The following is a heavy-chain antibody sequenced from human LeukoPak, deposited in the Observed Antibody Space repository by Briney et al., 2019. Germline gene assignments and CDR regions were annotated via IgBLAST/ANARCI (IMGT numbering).Heavy chain of an antibody. CDR1: GFTFSRYA. CDR2: ISYDGSNT. Sequence: GGSLRLSCTASGFTFSRYAMHWVRQAPGKGLKWVAVISYDGSNTYYADSVKGRFIISRDNHKNMLYLQMNSLTVEDTAVYYCARGGYSSSWHPHDYWGQGTLVTVSS. J-gene: IGHJ4*02. D-gene: IGHD6-13*01. V-gene: IGHV3-30*01. CDR3: ARGGYSSSWHPHDY.